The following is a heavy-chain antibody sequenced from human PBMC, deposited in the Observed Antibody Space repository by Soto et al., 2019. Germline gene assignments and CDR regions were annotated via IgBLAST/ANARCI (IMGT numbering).Heavy chain of an antibody. CDR3: ARFNWYFDL. CDR2: IYYSGST. J-gene: IGHJ2*01. V-gene: IGHV4-59*08. CDR1: GGSISSYY. Sequence: QVQLQESGPGLVKPSETLSLTCTVSGGSISSYYWSWIRQPPGKGLEWIGYIYYSGSTNYNPSLQSRVPFSVDTSKNQFSLKLRSVTAADTAVYYCARFNWYFDLWGRGTLVTVSS.